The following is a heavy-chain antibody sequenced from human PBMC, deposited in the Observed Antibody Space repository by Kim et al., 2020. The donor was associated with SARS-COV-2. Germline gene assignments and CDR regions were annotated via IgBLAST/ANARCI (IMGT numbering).Heavy chain of an antibody. V-gene: IGHV3-23*01. CDR1: GFTFSSYA. D-gene: IGHD1-26*01. CDR3: AKGAIRGARVNERANDAFDI. CDR2: ISGSGGST. J-gene: IGHJ3*02. Sequence: GGSLRLSCAASGFTFSSYAMSWVRQAPGKGLEWVSAISGSGGSTYYADSVKGRFTISRDNSKNTLYLQMNSLRAEDTAVYYCAKGAIRGARVNERANDAFDIWGQGTMVTVSS.